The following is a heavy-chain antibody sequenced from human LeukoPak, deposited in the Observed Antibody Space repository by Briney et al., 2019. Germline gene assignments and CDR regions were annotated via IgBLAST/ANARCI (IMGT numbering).Heavy chain of an antibody. V-gene: IGHV4-39*01. Sequence: SETLSLTCTVSGGSISSSSYYWGWIRQPPGKGLEWIGSIYCSGSTYYNPSLKSRVTISVDTSKNQFSLKLSSVTAADTAVYYCARQRGDGYNSYDAFDIWGQGTMVTVSS. J-gene: IGHJ3*02. CDR1: GGSISSSSYY. D-gene: IGHD5-24*01. CDR3: ARQRGDGYNSYDAFDI. CDR2: IYCSGST.